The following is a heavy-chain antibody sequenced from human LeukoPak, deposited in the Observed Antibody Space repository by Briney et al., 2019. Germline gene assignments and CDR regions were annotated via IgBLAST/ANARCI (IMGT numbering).Heavy chain of an antibody. Sequence: SETLSLTCTVSGGSISSSSYYWGWIRQPPGKGLEWIGSIYYSGSTYYNPSLKSRVTISVDTSKNQFSLKLSSVTAADTAVYYCARRVIVGATDYFDYWGQGTPVTVSS. CDR3: ARRVIVGATDYFDY. V-gene: IGHV4-39*01. D-gene: IGHD1-26*01. J-gene: IGHJ4*02. CDR2: IYYSGST. CDR1: GGSISSSSYY.